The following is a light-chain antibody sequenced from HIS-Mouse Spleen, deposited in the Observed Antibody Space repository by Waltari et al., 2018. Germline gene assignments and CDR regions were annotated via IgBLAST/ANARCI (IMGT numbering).Light chain of an antibody. CDR3: SSYTSSSTLV. CDR2: ELS. Sequence: QSALTQPASVSGSPGQSITISCTGTSSDVGGYNYQFWYQQHPGKAPKLMIYELSNRPSGVAIRLSGSKSGSTASLTIAGLQAEDEADYYCSSYTSSSTLVFGGGTKLTVL. CDR1: SSDVGGYNY. V-gene: IGLV2-14*01. J-gene: IGLJ3*02.